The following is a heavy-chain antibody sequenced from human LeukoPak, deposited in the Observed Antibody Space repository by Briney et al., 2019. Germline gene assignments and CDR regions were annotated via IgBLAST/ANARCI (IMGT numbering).Heavy chain of an antibody. D-gene: IGHD3-10*01. Sequence: GGSLRLSCSASGSTFSTSAMHWVRQAPGKGLEYVSAISSNGGSTYYADSVKGRFTISRDNSKNTLHLQMSSLRAEDTAVYYCVGVRWFGGSNWFDPWGQGTLVTVSS. J-gene: IGHJ5*02. CDR1: GSTFSTSA. CDR2: ISSNGGST. V-gene: IGHV3-64D*09. CDR3: VGVRWFGGSNWFDP.